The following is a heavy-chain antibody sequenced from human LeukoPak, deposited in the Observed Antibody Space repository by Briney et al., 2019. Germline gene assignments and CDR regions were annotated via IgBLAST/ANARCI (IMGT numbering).Heavy chain of an antibody. CDR2: ISWNSGSI. V-gene: IGHV3-9*01. D-gene: IGHD6-13*01. J-gene: IGHJ4*02. Sequence: GGSLRLSCAASGFTFDDYAMHWVRQAPGKGLEWVSGISWNSGSIGYADSVKGRFTISRDNAKNSLYLQMNSLRAEDTALYYCAKADIAAAGNGGLDYWGQGTLVTVSS. CDR3: AKADIAAAGNGGLDY. CDR1: GFTFDDYA.